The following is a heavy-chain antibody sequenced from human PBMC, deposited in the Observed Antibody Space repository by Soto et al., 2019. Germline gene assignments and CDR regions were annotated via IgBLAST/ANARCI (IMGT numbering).Heavy chain of an antibody. CDR1: GGSISSGDYY. V-gene: IGHV4-30-4*01. D-gene: IGHD2-8*01. J-gene: IGHJ4*02. CDR3: ARNGALDY. Sequence: QVQLQESGPGLVKPSQTLSLTCTVSGGSISSGDYYWSWIRQPPGKGLEWIGYILYSGTTNYNPSLESRLTISVDTSKNXXXXXLXXVTAADTAVYYCARNGALDYWGRGTL. CDR2: ILYSGTT.